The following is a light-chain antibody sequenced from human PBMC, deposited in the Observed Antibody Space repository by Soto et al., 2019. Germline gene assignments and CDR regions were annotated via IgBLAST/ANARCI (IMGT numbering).Light chain of an antibody. V-gene: IGLV2-14*01. Sequence: QSVLTQPASVSGSPGQSITISCSGFSSDVGDYNYVSWYQQHAGKVPKLIIYEVTNRPLGVSSRFSGSKSGYTASLTISGLQTDDEADYYCSSYTRSIRIFGGGPQLTVL. CDR1: SSDVGDYNY. CDR3: SSYTRSIRI. CDR2: EVT. J-gene: IGLJ2*01.